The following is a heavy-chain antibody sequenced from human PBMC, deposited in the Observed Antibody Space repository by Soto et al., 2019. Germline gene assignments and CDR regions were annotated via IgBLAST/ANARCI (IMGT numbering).Heavy chain of an antibody. CDR3: ARTRFGYYGMDV. CDR1: GGSISSYY. CDR2: IYYSGST. J-gene: IGHJ6*02. Sequence: SETLSLTCTVSGGSISSYYWSWIRQPPGKGLEWIGYIYYSGSTNYNPSLKSRVTISVDTSKNQFSLKLSSVTAADTAVYYCARTRFGYYGMDVWGQGTTVTVS. D-gene: IGHD3-10*01. V-gene: IGHV4-59*01.